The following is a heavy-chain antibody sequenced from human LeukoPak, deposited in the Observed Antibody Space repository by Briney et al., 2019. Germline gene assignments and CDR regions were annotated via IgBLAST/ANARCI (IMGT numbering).Heavy chain of an antibody. Sequence: GGSLRLSCAASGFTFSNAWMSWVRQAPGKGLGWVGRIKSKTDGGTTDYAAPVKGRFTISRDDSKNTQYLQMNSLKTEDTAVYYCTTLDIYYDILTGYYPLDYWGQGTLVTVSS. CDR1: GFTFSNAW. V-gene: IGHV3-15*01. CDR3: TTLDIYYDILTGYYPLDY. J-gene: IGHJ4*02. CDR2: IKSKTDGGTT. D-gene: IGHD3-9*01.